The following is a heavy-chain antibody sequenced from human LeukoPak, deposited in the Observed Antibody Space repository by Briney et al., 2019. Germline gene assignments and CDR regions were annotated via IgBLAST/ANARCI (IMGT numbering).Heavy chain of an antibody. CDR1: GGSISSYH. D-gene: IGHD1-1*01. J-gene: IGHJ4*02. V-gene: IGHV4-59*01. Sequence: PSETLSLTCTVSGGSISSYHWIWIRQPPGKGLEWIGYIHYSGSTNYNPSLKSRVTTSVDTSKNQFSLKLTSVTAADSAVYYCARDLELERDRWNYFESWGQGTLVTVSS. CDR3: ARDLELERDRWNYFES. CDR2: IHYSGST.